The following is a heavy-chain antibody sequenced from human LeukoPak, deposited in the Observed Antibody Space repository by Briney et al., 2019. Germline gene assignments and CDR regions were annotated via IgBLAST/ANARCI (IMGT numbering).Heavy chain of an antibody. CDR3: ASSSRNNPRYFDY. CDR1: GFTFSSYS. D-gene: IGHD2/OR15-2a*01. J-gene: IGHJ4*02. CDR2: ISSSSSYI. Sequence: GGSLRLSCAASGFTFSSYSMNWVRQAPGEGLEWVSSISSSSSYIYYADSVKGRFTISRDNAKNSLYLQMNSLRAEDTAVYYCASSSRNNPRYFDYWGQGTLVTVSS. V-gene: IGHV3-21*01.